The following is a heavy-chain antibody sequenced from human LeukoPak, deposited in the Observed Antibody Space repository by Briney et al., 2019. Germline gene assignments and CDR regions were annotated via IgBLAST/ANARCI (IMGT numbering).Heavy chain of an antibody. D-gene: IGHD7-27*01. Sequence: TSETLSLTCTVSGGSISSSSYYWGWIRQPPGKGLEWIGSIYYSGSTYYNPSLKSRVTISVDTSKNQFSLKLSSVTAADTAVYYCARHYDWGRLRYFDYWGQGTLVTVSS. V-gene: IGHV4-39*01. CDR2: IYYSGST. CDR3: ARHYDWGRLRYFDY. CDR1: GGSISSSSYY. J-gene: IGHJ4*02.